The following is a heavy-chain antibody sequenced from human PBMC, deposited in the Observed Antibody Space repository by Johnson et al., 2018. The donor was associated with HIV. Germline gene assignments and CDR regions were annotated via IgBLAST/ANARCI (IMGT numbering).Heavy chain of an antibody. J-gene: IGHJ3*02. CDR1: QFTFSGHG. CDR2: ISFAGTKN. D-gene: IGHD3-16*01. V-gene: IGHV3-30*18. CDR3: AKRPIMIAFGEINGFDI. Sequence: QMQLVESGGGVVQPGRSLRLSCAASQFTFSGHGMHWVRQAPGKGLEWVAAISFAGTKNHYANSVRGRFTISRDNSKNTLYLQMNSLRADDTALYYCAKRPIMIAFGEINGFDIWGQGTTVTVS.